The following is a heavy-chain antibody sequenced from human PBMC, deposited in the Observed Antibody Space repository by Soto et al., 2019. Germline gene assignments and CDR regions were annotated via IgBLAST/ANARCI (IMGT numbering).Heavy chain of an antibody. V-gene: IGHV3-30*18. D-gene: IGHD6-19*01. J-gene: IGHJ2*01. Sequence: QVQLVESGGGVVQPGRSLRLSCAASGFTFSNYVMHWVRQAPGKGLEWVAVISFDGSNKYHVDSVKGRFTVSRDNSKNTVYLEMNSLRTEDTAVYYCAKASSQQWLVHYWDFDLWGRGTLVSVSS. CDR1: GFTFSNYV. CDR2: ISFDGSNK. CDR3: AKASSQQWLVHYWDFDL.